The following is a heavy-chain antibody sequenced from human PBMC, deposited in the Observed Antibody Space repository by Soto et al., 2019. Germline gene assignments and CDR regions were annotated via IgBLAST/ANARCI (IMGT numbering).Heavy chain of an antibody. CDR2: ISYDGSNK. D-gene: IGHD3-3*01. Sequence: GGSLRLSCAVSGFTFSSNGMHWVRQAPGKGLEWVAVISYDGSNKYYADSVKGRFTISRDNSKNTLYLQMNSLRAEDTAVYYCAKDSLRFLEWLPYYGMDVWGQGTTVTVSS. V-gene: IGHV3-30*18. CDR3: AKDSLRFLEWLPYYGMDV. J-gene: IGHJ6*02. CDR1: GFTFSSNG.